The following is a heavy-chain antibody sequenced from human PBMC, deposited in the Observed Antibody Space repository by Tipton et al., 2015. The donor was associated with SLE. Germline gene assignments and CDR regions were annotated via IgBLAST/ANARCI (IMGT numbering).Heavy chain of an antibody. J-gene: IGHJ3*02. CDR3: ARVVDAFDI. V-gene: IGHV4-4*08. Sequence: TLSLTCTVSGGSISSYYWSWIRQSPGKGLEWIGYIYTSGSTNYNPSLKSRVTISADTSKNQFSLKLSSVTAAGTAVYYCARVVDAFDIWGQGTMVTVSS. CDR1: GGSISSYY. CDR2: IYTSGST.